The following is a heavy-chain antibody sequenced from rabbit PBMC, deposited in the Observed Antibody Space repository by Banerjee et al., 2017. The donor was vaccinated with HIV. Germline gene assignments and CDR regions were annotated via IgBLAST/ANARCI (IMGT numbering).Heavy chain of an antibody. D-gene: IGHD6-1*01. CDR2: IDVGSSGST. V-gene: IGHV1S40*01. CDR1: GFSFSSSYW. J-gene: IGHJ4*01. CDR3: ARGANVDGYGYAL. Sequence: QSLEESGGDLVKPGASLTLTCTASGFSFSSSYWICWVRQAPGKGLEWIACIDVGSSGSTYYASWAKGRFTISKTSSTTVTLQMTSLTAAGTATYFCARGANVDGYGYALWGPGTLVTVS.